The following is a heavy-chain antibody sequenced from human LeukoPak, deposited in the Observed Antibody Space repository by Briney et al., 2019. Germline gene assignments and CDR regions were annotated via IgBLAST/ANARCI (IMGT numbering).Heavy chain of an antibody. V-gene: IGHV3-33*06. D-gene: IGHD6-19*01. Sequence: GGSLRVSCAASGFTFNNYGMHWVRQAPGKGLEWVAIMWADGYTYHYADSVRGRFTVSRDNSKNTVYLQMNSLEAEDTAVYYCAKKGGTGWSENWFDPWGQGTLVTVSS. CDR2: MWADGYTY. CDR3: AKKGGTGWSENWFDP. J-gene: IGHJ5*02. CDR1: GFTFNNYG.